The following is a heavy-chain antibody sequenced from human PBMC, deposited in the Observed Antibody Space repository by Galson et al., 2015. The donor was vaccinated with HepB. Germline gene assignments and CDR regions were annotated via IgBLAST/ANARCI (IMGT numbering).Heavy chain of an antibody. CDR3: ARDNLYDSGGHSNWFDP. V-gene: IGHV3-33*01. D-gene: IGHD3-10*01. Sequence: SLRLSCAASGFTFRNYSFHWVRQAPGKGLERVAAIWYDGSNKFYGDSVKGRFTISRDNSENTLYLQMNSLRVEDTAVYYCARDNLYDSGGHSNWFDPWGQGTLVTVSS. CDR1: GFTFRNYS. J-gene: IGHJ5*02. CDR2: IWYDGSNK.